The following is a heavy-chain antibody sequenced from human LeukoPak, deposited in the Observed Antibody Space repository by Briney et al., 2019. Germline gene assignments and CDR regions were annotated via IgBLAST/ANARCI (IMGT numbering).Heavy chain of an antibody. Sequence: GGSLRLSCAASGFTFSDYNMNWVRQAPGKGLEWVSYITNGGSTIHHADSVKGRFTISRDNANNSLYLQMNSLRAEDTAVYYCARLPTRLREGYYYYYGMDVWGQGTTVTVSS. D-gene: IGHD3-16*01. V-gene: IGHV3-11*04. CDR2: ITNGGSTI. J-gene: IGHJ6*02. CDR1: GFTFSDYN. CDR3: ARLPTRLREGYYYYYGMDV.